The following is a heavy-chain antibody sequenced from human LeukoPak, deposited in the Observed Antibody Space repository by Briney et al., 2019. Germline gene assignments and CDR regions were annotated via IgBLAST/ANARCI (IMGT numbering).Heavy chain of an antibody. CDR2: ISSNGGST. D-gene: IGHD3-10*01. V-gene: IGHV3-64*01. Sequence: PGGSLRLSCAASGFTFSSYAMHWVRQAPGKGLEHVSGISSNGGSTYYVNSVKGRFTISRDNAKNTLYLQMNSLRAEDTAVYYCARVTLVRGEAFDIWGQGTMVTVSS. CDR1: GFTFSSYA. J-gene: IGHJ3*02. CDR3: ARVTLVRGEAFDI.